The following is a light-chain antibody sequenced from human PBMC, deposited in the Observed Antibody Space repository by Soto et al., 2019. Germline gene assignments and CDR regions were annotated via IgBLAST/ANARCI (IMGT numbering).Light chain of an antibody. CDR3: AACDDSLTSYV. V-gene: IGLV1-44*01. Sequence: QSELTQPPSASGTPGQRVAISCSGSSSNIGSNTVNWYQQLPGTAPKLLIYSNNQRPSGVPDRFSGSKSGTSASLAISGLQSEDEADYYCAACDDSLTSYVFGTGTKVTVL. CDR1: SSNIGSNT. CDR2: SNN. J-gene: IGLJ1*01.